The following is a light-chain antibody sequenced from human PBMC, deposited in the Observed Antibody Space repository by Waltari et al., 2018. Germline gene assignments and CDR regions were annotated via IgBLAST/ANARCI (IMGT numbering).Light chain of an antibody. CDR1: QDILSW. Sequence: DIQMTQSPSSVSASVVVRVTITCRASQDILSWLAWYQQKPGKAPKLLITAASGLESGVPSRFSGRGSGTDFTLTISSLQPEDFATYYCQQADRLPLTFGGGTKVEIK. J-gene: IGKJ4*01. CDR3: QQADRLPLT. CDR2: AAS. V-gene: IGKV1-12*01.